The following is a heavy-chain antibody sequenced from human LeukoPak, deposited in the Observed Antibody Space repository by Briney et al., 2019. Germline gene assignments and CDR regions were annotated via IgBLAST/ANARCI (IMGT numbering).Heavy chain of an antibody. Sequence: TGGSLRLSCAVSGITFGTYSMNWVRQAPGKGLEWVSYISSSSSTIYYADSVKGRFTISRDNAKNSLYLQMNSLRDEDTAVYYCARTTGRTGYYFGMDAWGQGTTVTVSS. D-gene: IGHD1-1*01. CDR1: GITFGTYS. V-gene: IGHV3-48*02. J-gene: IGHJ6*02. CDR3: ARTTGRTGYYFGMDA. CDR2: ISSSSSTI.